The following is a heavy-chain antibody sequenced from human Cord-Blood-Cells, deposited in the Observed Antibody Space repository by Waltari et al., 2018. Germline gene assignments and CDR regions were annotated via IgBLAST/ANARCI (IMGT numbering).Heavy chain of an antibody. CDR2: ISYDGSNK. V-gene: IGHV3-30-3*01. Sequence: QVQLVESGGGVIQPGRSLRLPCAASGFTFSSYAMHWVRTAPGKGLEWVAVISYDGSNKYYADSVKGRFTISRDNSKNTLYLQMNSLRAEDTAVYYCARENPNGAGNYFDYWGQGTLVTVSS. CDR3: ARENPNGAGNYFDY. J-gene: IGHJ4*02. CDR1: GFTFSSYA. D-gene: IGHD3-10*01.